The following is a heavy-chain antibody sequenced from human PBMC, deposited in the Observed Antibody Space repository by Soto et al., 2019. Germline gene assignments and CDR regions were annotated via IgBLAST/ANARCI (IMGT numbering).Heavy chain of an antibody. J-gene: IGHJ6*02. V-gene: IGHV4-34*01. Sequence: SETLSLTCAVYGGSFSGYYWSWIRQPPGKGLEWIGEINHSGSTNYNPSLKSRVTISVDTSKNQFSLKLSSVTAADTAVYYCARDSRQLYYYYYYGMDVWGQGTTVTVSS. D-gene: IGHD6-6*01. CDR2: INHSGST. CDR1: GGSFSGYY. CDR3: ARDSRQLYYYYYYGMDV.